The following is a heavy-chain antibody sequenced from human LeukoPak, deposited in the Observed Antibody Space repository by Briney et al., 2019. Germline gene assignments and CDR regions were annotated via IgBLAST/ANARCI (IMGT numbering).Heavy chain of an antibody. CDR3: ASQDYDFWSGIDFDY. D-gene: IGHD3-3*01. J-gene: IGHJ4*02. CDR1: GFTFSSYG. Sequence: GGSLRLSCAASGFTFSSYGMHWVRQAPGKGLEWVAVISYDGSNKYYADSVKGRFTISRDNAKNSLYLQMNSLRAEDTAVYYCASQDYDFWSGIDFDYWGQGTLVTVSS. CDR2: ISYDGSNK. V-gene: IGHV3-30*03.